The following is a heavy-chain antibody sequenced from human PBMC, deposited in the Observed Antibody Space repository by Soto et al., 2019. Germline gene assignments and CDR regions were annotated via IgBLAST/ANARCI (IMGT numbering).Heavy chain of an antibody. J-gene: IGHJ1*01. CDR1: GYTFTSYA. CDR3: ARESGGNLIAVVGREYFQH. CDR2: INAGNGNT. Sequence: QVQLVQSGAEVKKPGASVKVSCKASGYTFTSYAMHWVRQAPGQRLEWMGWINAGNGNTKYSQKFQGRVTITRDTSASTAYMELSSLRSEDTAVYYCARESGGNLIAVVGREYFQHWGQGTLVTVSS. D-gene: IGHD6-19*01. V-gene: IGHV1-3*01.